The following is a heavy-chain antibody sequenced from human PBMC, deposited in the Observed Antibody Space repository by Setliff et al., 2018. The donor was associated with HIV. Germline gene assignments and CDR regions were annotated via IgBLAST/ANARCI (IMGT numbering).Heavy chain of an antibody. CDR1: GYSISSFYY. Sequence: PSETLSLTCTVSGYSISSFYYWGWIRQPPGKGLEWIGSIYYSGSAYYNPSLQRRVTISVDTSKNQLSLKLNSMTAADTAVYFCVRGPQWLLQKGRLYYFDYWGQGTLVTVS. J-gene: IGHJ4*02. CDR2: IYYSGSA. V-gene: IGHV4-38-2*02. CDR3: VRGPQWLLQKGRLYYFDY. D-gene: IGHD6-19*01.